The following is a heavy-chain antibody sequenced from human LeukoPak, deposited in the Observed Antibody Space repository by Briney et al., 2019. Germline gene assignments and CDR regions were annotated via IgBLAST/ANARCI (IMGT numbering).Heavy chain of an antibody. V-gene: IGHV4-61*01. CDR3: ARDQGYGMDV. Sequence: SETLSLTCNVSGASVSSGSYYWSWIRQPPGKGLEWIGYIYYSGSTNYNPSLKSRVTISVDTSKNQFSLNLSSVTAADTAVYYCARDQGYGMDVWGQGTTVTVSS. J-gene: IGHJ6*02. CDR2: IYYSGST. CDR1: GASVSSGSYY.